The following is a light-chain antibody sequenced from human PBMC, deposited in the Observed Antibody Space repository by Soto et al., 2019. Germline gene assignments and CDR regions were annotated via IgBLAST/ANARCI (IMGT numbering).Light chain of an antibody. CDR1: HDIITY. V-gene: IGKV1-39*01. J-gene: IGKJ4*01. Sequence: DIQMTQSPSSLSASIGDTVTITCRASHDIITYVNWYQHKPGKAPEPLIFAASALQSGVPSRFSGSGSGTEFTLTLNGLQREDFGTYYCQESFTNITFGGGTKVDIK. CDR2: AAS. CDR3: QESFTNIT.